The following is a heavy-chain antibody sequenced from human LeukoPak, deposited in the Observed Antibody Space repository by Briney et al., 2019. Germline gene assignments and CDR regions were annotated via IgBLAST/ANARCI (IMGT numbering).Heavy chain of an antibody. CDR1: GYTFTSYY. CDR2: INPSGGST. CDR3: ARDFYDSSGYYWETANHDAFDI. J-gene: IGHJ3*02. D-gene: IGHD3-22*01. V-gene: IGHV1-46*01. Sequence: ASVKVSCKASGYTFTSYYMHWVRQAPGQGLEWMGIINPSGGSTSYAQKFQGRVTMTRDMSTSTVYMELSSLRSEDTAVYYCARDFYDSSGYYWETANHDAFDIWGQGTMVTVSS.